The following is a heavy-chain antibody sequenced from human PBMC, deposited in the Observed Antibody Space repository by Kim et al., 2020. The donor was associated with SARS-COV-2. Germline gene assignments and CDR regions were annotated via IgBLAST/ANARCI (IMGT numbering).Heavy chain of an antibody. CDR1: GYTFTSYD. Sequence: ASVKVSCKASGYTFTSYDINWVRQATGQGLEWMGWMNPNSGNTGYAQKFQGRVTMTRNTSISTAYMELSSLRSEDTAVYYCARGIGGVTIFGSYYLDVWGKGTTVTVSS. D-gene: IGHD3-3*02. V-gene: IGHV1-8*01. CDR3: ARGIGGVTIFGSYYLDV. CDR2: MNPNSGNT. J-gene: IGHJ6*03.